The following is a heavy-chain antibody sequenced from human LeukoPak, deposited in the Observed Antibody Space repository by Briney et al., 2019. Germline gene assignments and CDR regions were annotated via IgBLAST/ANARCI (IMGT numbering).Heavy chain of an antibody. J-gene: IGHJ5*02. D-gene: IGHD6-13*01. Sequence: GASVKVSCKVSGYTLTELSMHWVRQAPGKGLEWMGGFDPEDGETIYAQKFQGRVTMTEDTSTDTAYMELSSLRSEDTAVYYCATIAAAENWFDPWGQGTLVTVSS. CDR3: ATIAAAENWFDP. V-gene: IGHV1-24*01. CDR1: GYTLTELS. CDR2: FDPEDGET.